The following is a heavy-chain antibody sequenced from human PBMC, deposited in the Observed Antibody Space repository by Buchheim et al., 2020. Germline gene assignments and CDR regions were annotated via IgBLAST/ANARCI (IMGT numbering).Heavy chain of an antibody. Sequence: QVQLQESGPGLVKPSETLSLTCTVSGDSMSGYYWSWIRQPPGKGLEWISYIFYSGATKYNPSLKGRVTTSIDTSQNYFSLKLTSVTAADAAVYYCTRHDPVPTINHGFDHWGQGTL. CDR2: IFYSGAT. V-gene: IGHV4-59*08. CDR3: TRHDPVPTINHGFDH. D-gene: IGHD5-12*01. J-gene: IGHJ4*02. CDR1: GDSMSGYY.